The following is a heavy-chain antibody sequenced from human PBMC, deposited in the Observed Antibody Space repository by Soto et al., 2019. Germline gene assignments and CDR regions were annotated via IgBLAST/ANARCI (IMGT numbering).Heavy chain of an antibody. CDR1: GGSISSYY. CDR3: ARGPRYYSGSGSYYNPGLDY. Sequence: PSETLSLTCSVSGGSISSYYWSWIRQPPGKGLEWIGYIYYSGTTNYNPSLKSRVTISLDTSKSQFSLELSSVTAADTAVYYCARGPRYYSGSGSYYNPGLDYWGQGTLVTVSS. D-gene: IGHD3-10*01. V-gene: IGHV4-59*01. J-gene: IGHJ4*02. CDR2: IYYSGTT.